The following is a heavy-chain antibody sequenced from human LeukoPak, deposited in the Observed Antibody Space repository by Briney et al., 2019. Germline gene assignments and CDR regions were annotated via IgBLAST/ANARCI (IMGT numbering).Heavy chain of an antibody. D-gene: IGHD2-15*01. Sequence: SETLSLTCTASGGSISSYYWSWIRQPAGKGLERIGRIYTSGSTNYNPSLKSRVTMSVDTSKNQFSLKLSSVTAADTAVYYCARDTPCSGGSCYLVPWFDPWGQGTLVTVSS. CDR2: IYTSGST. J-gene: IGHJ5*02. V-gene: IGHV4-4*07. CDR1: GGSISSYY. CDR3: ARDTPCSGGSCYLVPWFDP.